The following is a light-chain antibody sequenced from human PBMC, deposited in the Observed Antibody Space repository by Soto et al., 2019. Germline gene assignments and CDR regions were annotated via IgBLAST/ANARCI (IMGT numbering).Light chain of an antibody. CDR2: NNN. CDR3: ARWDDSLNARGV. Sequence: QSVLTQTPSASGTPGQTVTISCSGSRSNIGNNAVSWYQQFPGTAPKLLIYNNNQRPSGVPDRLSGSKSGTSASLAISGLQSEDEADYYCARWDDSLNARGVFGGGTKLTVL. V-gene: IGLV1-44*01. CDR1: RSNIGNNA. J-gene: IGLJ3*02.